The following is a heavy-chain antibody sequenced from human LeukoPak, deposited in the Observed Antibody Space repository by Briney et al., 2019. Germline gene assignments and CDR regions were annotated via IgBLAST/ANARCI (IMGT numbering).Heavy chain of an antibody. Sequence: PSETLSLTSAVSGGSISSFYWSWIRQPPGKGLEWIGYIYYSVNPNYNPSVKSRVTISVGTSKNQISLKLSSVTAADTAVYYCARLTGTYLDYWGQGTLVTVSS. J-gene: IGHJ4*02. D-gene: IGHD1-7*01. V-gene: IGHV4-59*01. CDR3: ARLTGTYLDY. CDR2: IYYSVNP. CDR1: GGSISSFY.